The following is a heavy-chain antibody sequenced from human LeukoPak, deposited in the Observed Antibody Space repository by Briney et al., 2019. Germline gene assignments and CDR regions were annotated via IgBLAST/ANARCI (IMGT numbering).Heavy chain of an antibody. CDR3: ARDWPYSSGWYYFDY. D-gene: IGHD6-19*01. V-gene: IGHV3-11*04. CDR1: GFTFSDYY. Sequence: GGSLRLSCAASGFTFSDYYMSWIRQAPGKGLEWVSYISSSGNTIYYADSVKGRFTISRDNAKNSLYLQMNSLRAEDTAVYYCARDWPYSSGWYYFDYWGQGTLVTVSS. J-gene: IGHJ4*02. CDR2: ISSSGNTI.